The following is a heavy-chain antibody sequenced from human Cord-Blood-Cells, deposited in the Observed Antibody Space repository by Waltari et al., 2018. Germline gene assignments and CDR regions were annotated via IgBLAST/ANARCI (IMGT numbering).Heavy chain of an antibody. J-gene: IGHJ4*02. CDR1: GGSLSGYY. V-gene: IGHV4-34*01. Sequence: QVQLQQWGAGLLKPSETLSFTWAVYGGSLSGYYWSGIRQPRGKGLEWIGELNHSGSTNYNPSRKRRFTISVDTSTNQFSLKLSSVTAADTAVYYCSRGGNVVVPAAIEEIDYWGQGTLVTVSS. CDR3: SRGGNVVVPAAIEEIDY. D-gene: IGHD2-2*01. CDR2: LNHSGST.